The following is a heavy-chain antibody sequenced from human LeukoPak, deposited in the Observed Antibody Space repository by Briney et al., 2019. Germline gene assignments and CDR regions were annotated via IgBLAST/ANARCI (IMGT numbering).Heavy chain of an antibody. CDR1: GFTVSSIY. CDR3: ARDPVNCGGDCYQA. D-gene: IGHD2-21*02. Sequence: GGSLRLSCAASGFTVSSIYMSWVRQAPGKGLEWVSVIYSGGSTYYADSVKGRFTISRHNSKTTPYLQMNSLRAEDTAVYCCARDPVNCGGDCYQAWGQGTLVTVSS. V-gene: IGHV3-53*01. J-gene: IGHJ5*02. CDR2: IYSGGST.